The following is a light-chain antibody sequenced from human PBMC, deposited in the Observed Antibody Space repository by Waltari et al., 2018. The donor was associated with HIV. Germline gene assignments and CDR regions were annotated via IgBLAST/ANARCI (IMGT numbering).Light chain of an antibody. V-gene: IGKV1-39*01. CDR3: QQSFSTPPT. Sequence: DIQLTQSPYSLSASIGDRVTITCRASQSISSFLNWYQQKPGKAPKVLIYAASSLQSGVPSRFSGSGSGTDFTLTISSLQPEDFATYYCQQSFSTPPTFGGGTKVEIK. CDR1: QSISSF. J-gene: IGKJ4*01. CDR2: AAS.